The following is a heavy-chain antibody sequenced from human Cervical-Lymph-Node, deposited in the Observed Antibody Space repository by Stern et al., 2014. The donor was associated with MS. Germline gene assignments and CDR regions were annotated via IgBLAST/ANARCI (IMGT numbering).Heavy chain of an antibody. CDR2: IRGQAYGGTT. Sequence: EVQLVESGGGLVRPGRSLRLSCIGSGFTFEDYAVAWFRQAPGKGLEWVGLIRGQAYGGTTEFAASVEDRFTISRDDSKSVAYLQMNSLKTEDTAMYYCARTYQIMITFGGVIVSPWFDPWGQGSLVTVSS. CDR3: ARTYQIMITFGGVIVSPWFDP. J-gene: IGHJ5*02. V-gene: IGHV3-49*05. CDR1: GFTFEDYA. D-gene: IGHD3-16*02.